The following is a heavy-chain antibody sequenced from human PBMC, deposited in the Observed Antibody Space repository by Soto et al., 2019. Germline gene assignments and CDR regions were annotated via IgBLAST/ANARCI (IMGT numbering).Heavy chain of an antibody. J-gene: IGHJ5*02. CDR3: ARGGSIAAAVVAL. V-gene: IGHV4-61*01. Sequence: QVQLQESGPGLVKPSETLSLTCTVSGGSVSSDSYYWSWIRQPPGKGLEWIGYIYYTGSTNYNPALKSRVTMSIDTSQDQFSLKLSSVTAADTAVYYCARGGSIAAAVVALWGQGTLVTVSS. CDR2: IYYTGST. CDR1: GGSVSSDSYY. D-gene: IGHD6-13*01.